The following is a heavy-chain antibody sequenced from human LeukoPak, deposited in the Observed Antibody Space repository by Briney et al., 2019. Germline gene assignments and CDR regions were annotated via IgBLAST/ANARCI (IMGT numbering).Heavy chain of an antibody. J-gene: IGHJ4*02. Sequence: VSSISSESTHILYAEPVKGRFTISRDNAENLLYLQMNSLRAEDTAVYYCARFETVAAKPFEYWGQGTLVTVSS. V-gene: IGHV3-21*06. CDR3: ARFETVAAKPFEY. D-gene: IGHD6-19*01. CDR2: ISSESTHI.